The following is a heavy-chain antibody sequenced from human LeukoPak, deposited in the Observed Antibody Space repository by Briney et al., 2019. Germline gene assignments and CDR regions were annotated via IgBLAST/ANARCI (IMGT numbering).Heavy chain of an antibody. J-gene: IGHJ4*02. CDR3: ARASRYCSSTSCYPKY. Sequence: GGSLRLSCAASGFTFSSYWMHWVRQVPGKGLVWVSRINSDGSSTSYADSVKGRFTISRDNAKNTLYLQMNSLRAEDTAVYYCARASRYCSSTSCYPKYWGQGTLVTVSS. CDR2: INSDGSST. V-gene: IGHV3-74*01. D-gene: IGHD2-2*01. CDR1: GFTFSSYW.